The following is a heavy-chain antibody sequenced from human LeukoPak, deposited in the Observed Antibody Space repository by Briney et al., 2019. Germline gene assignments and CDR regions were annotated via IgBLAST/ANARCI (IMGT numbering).Heavy chain of an antibody. CDR3: SRDLTTSSTAYFQH. V-gene: IGHV3-21*01. Sequence: GGSLRLSCVAYGFTFSSYSMNWVRQAPGKGLEWVSSISSSSRYIYYADSVKGRFTISRDNAKNSLYLQMNSLRAEDTAVYYCSRDLTTSSTAYFQHWGQGTLVTVSS. CDR2: ISSSSRYI. CDR1: GFTFSSYS. J-gene: IGHJ1*01. D-gene: IGHD6-6*01.